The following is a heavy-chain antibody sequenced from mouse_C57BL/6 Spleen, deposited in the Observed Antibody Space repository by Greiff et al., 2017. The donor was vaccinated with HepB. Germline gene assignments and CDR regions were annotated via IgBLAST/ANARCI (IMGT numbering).Heavy chain of an antibody. J-gene: IGHJ4*01. Sequence: DVQLHESGPGLVKPSQSLSLTCSVTGYSITSGYYCNWIRQFPGNKLEWMGYISYDGSNNYNPSLKNRISITRDTSKNQFFLKLNSVTTEDTATYYCATYDYDADYWGQGTSVTVSS. D-gene: IGHD2-4*01. CDR2: ISYDGSN. CDR3: ATYDYDADY. V-gene: IGHV3-6*01. CDR1: GYSITSGYY.